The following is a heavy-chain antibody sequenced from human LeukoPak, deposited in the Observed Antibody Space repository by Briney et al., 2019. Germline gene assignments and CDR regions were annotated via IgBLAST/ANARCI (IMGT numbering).Heavy chain of an antibody. J-gene: IGHJ4*02. V-gene: IGHV3-23*01. CDR1: GFTFSNYA. Sequence: PGGSLRLSCAASGFTFSNYAMSWVRQAPGKGLEWVSVVTGGGGGTDYADSVKGRFTISRDNSKNTLYLQMNSLRAEDTAVYYSAKGLGSGSGYFDYWGQGTLVTVSS. CDR3: AKGLGSGSGYFDY. D-gene: IGHD3-10*01. CDR2: VTGGGGGT.